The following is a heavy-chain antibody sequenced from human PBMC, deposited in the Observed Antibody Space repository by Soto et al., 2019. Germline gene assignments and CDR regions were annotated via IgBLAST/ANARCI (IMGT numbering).Heavy chain of an antibody. CDR1: GFTFSSHG. CDR3: AKTGTNHYFGMDV. D-gene: IGHD1-7*01. V-gene: IGHV3-30*18. Sequence: QVHLVESGGVVVQPGRSLRLSGAASGFTFSSHGMHWGRQAPGKGLEWLAVISYDGSNKYYADAVKGRFTISRDNSKNTLYLQINSLRAEDTAVYYCAKTGTNHYFGMDVWGQGTTVTGPS. CDR2: ISYDGSNK. J-gene: IGHJ6*02.